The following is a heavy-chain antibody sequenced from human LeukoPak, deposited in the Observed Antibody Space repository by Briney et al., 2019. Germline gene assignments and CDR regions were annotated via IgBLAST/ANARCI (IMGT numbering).Heavy chain of an antibody. CDR3: ARSSLAAAGYYFDY. CDR2: INPNSGGT. D-gene: IGHD6-13*01. Sequence: ASVKVSCKASGYTFTGYYMHWVRQAPGQGLEWMGRINPNSGGTNYAQKFQGRVTMTRDTSISTAYMELSRLRSDDTAVYYCARSSLAAAGYYFDYWGQGTLVTVSS. V-gene: IGHV1-2*06. J-gene: IGHJ4*02. CDR1: GYTFTGYY.